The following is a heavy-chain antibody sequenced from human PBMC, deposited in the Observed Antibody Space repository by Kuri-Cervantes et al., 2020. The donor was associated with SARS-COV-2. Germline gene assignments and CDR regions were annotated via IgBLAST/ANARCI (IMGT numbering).Heavy chain of an antibody. CDR1: GFTFSSYW. Sequence: GGSLRLSCAASGFTFSSYWMSWVRQAPGKGLEWVANIKQDGSEKYYVDSVKGRLTISRDNAKNSLYLQMNSLRAEDTAVYYCARGDDYGGNYPDYWGQGTLVTVSS. V-gene: IGHV3-7*01. J-gene: IGHJ4*02. CDR2: IKQDGSEK. D-gene: IGHD4-23*01. CDR3: ARGDDYGGNYPDY.